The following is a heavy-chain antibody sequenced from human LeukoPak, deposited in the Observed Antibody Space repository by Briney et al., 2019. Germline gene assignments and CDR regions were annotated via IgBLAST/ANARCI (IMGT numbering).Heavy chain of an antibody. V-gene: IGHV3-64*01. D-gene: IGHD3-10*01. CDR3: ARSGGSGSYPFRNYYMDV. Sequence: GALRLSCAASGFTLSSYAMHWVRQAPGKGLEYVSAISSNGGSTYYANSVKGRFTISRDNSKNTLYLQMGSLRAEDMAVYYCARSGGSGSYPFRNYYMDVWGKGTTVTVSS. CDR1: GFTLSSYA. CDR2: ISSNGGST. J-gene: IGHJ6*03.